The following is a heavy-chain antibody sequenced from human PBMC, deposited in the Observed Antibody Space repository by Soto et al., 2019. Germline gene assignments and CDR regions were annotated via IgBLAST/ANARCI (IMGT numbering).Heavy chain of an antibody. Sequence: SETLSLTCTVSGGSISSGGYYWSWIRQHPGKGLEWIGYIYYSGSTYYNPSLKSRVTISVDTSKNQFSLKLSSVTAADTAVYYCASSGPYYYYGMDVWGQGTTVTVSS. D-gene: IGHD3-10*01. CDR3: ASSGPYYYYGMDV. CDR2: IYYSGST. CDR1: GGSISSGGYY. V-gene: IGHV4-31*03. J-gene: IGHJ6*02.